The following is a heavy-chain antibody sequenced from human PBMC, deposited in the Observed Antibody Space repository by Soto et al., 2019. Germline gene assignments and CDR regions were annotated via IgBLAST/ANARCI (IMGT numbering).Heavy chain of an antibody. CDR2: IYYGGSS. CDR3: ARRGPDWYFDL. V-gene: IGHV4-59*08. CDR1: GGSISSYY. J-gene: IGHJ2*01. Sequence: QVQLQESGPGLVKPSETLSLTCTVSGGSISSYYWNWIRQSPGKGLEWIGYIYYGGSSNYNPSLKSRVTISVATSKSQCSLRLSSVTAADTAVYYCARRGPDWYFDLWGRGTLVTVSS.